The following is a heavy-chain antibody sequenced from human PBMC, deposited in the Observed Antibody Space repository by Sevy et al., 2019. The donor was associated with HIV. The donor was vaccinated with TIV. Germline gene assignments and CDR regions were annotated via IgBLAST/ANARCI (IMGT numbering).Heavy chain of an antibody. CDR1: GGSVSSGSYY. CDR2: IYYSGST. D-gene: IGHD3-22*01. CDR3: ARDPRDSSGYYYYYYGMDV. J-gene: IGHJ6*02. Sequence: SETLSLTCTVSGGSVSSGSYYWSWIRQPPGKGLEWIGYIYYSGSTNYNPSLKSRVTIFVDKSKNQFSLKLSSVTAADTAVYYCARDPRDSSGYYYYYYGMDVWGQGTTVTVSS. V-gene: IGHV4-61*01.